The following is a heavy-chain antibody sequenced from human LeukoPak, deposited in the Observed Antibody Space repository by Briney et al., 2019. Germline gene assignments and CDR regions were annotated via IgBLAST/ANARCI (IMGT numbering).Heavy chain of an antibody. Sequence: SETLSLTCTVSGGSISSGGYYWSWIRQHPGKGLEWIGYIYYSGSTYYNPSLKSRVTISVDTSKNQFSLKLSSVTAADTAVYYCARVKNYLLISNSSPNYYMDVWGKGTTVTVSS. J-gene: IGHJ6*03. CDR3: ARVKNYLLISNSSPNYYMDV. V-gene: IGHV4-31*03. CDR1: GGSISSGGYY. D-gene: IGHD6-13*01. CDR2: IYYSGST.